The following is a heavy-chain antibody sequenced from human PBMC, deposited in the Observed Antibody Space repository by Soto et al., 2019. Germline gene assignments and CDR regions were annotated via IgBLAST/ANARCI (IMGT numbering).Heavy chain of an antibody. CDR3: AKDGTKDVRAFDI. CDR1: GLTFSNYG. Sequence: QVQLVESGGGVVQPGRSQRLSCAASGLTFSNYGMHWVRQAPDKGLEWVALISYDGKSKSYADSVKGRFTISRDNSKNTLYLEMNSLRAEDTAVYYCAKDGTKDVRAFDIWGQGTMVIVSS. V-gene: IGHV3-30*18. J-gene: IGHJ3*02. CDR2: ISYDGKSK. D-gene: IGHD1-26*01.